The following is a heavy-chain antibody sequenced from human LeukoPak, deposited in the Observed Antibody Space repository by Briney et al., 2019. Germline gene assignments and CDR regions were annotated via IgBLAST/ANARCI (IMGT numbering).Heavy chain of an antibody. CDR3: ARQGGYGDYGY. CDR1: GYRFTSYW. CDR2: IYPGEFDT. J-gene: IGHJ4*02. Sequence: GESLKISCKGSGYRFTSYWIGWVRQMPGKGLEWMGMIYPGEFDTRYSPSFQGQVTISDDKSISTAYLQWSSLKASDTAMYFCARQGGYGDYGYWGQGTLVTVSS. D-gene: IGHD4-17*01. V-gene: IGHV5-51*01.